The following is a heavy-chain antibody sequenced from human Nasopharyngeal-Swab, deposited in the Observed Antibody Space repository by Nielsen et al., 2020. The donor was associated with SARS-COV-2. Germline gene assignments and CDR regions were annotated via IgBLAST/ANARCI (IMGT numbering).Heavy chain of an antibody. Sequence: WVRQAPGQGLEWLGGIIPLFEKTDYAQRFQGRVTITADKSTSTAYMELSSLRSEDTAVYYCARDSMYYYDSSGSDGAFDIWGQGTMVTVSS. J-gene: IGHJ3*02. V-gene: IGHV1-69*06. CDR2: IIPLFEKT. CDR3: ARDSMYYYDSSGSDGAFDI. D-gene: IGHD3-22*01.